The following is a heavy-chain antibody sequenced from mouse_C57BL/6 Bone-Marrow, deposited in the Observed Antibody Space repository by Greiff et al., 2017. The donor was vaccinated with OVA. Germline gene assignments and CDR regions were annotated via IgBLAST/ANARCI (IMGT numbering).Heavy chain of an antibody. CDR1: GFTFSDYG. Sequence: EVKLQESGGGLVQPGGSLKLSCAASGFTFSDYGMAWVRQAPRKGPEWVAFISNLAYSIYYADTVTGRFTISRENAKNTLYLEMSSLRSEDTAMYYCARWRGGFAYWGQGTLVTVSA. V-gene: IGHV5-15*01. CDR3: ARWRGGFAY. CDR2: ISNLAYSI. J-gene: IGHJ3*01.